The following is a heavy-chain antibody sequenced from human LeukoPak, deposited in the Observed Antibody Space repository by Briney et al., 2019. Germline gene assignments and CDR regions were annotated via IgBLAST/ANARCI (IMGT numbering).Heavy chain of an antibody. CDR3: ARGFLRYCSGGSCYGMDV. CDR1: GFTFSSYA. V-gene: IGHV3-23*01. Sequence: GGSLRLSCAASGFTFSSYAMSWVRQAPGKGLEWVSGVSGSGGSTYYADSVKGRFTISRDNSKNTLYLQMNSLRAEDTAVYYCARGFLRYCSGGSCYGMDVWGQGTTVTVSS. J-gene: IGHJ6*02. D-gene: IGHD2-15*01. CDR2: VSGSGGST.